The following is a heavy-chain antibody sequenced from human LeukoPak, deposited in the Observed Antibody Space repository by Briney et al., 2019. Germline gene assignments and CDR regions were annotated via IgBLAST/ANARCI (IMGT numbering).Heavy chain of an antibody. J-gene: IGHJ4*02. CDR2: IYTSGST. CDR1: GGSISSYY. D-gene: IGHD4-17*01. CDR3: AGRIKTTVTTYPRLPTYYFDY. Sequence: SETLSLTCTVSGGSISSYYWSWIRQPAGKGLEWIGRIYTSGSTNYNPSLKSRVTMSVDTSKNQFSLKLSSVTAADTAVYYCAGRIKTTVTTYPRLPTYYFDYWGQGTLVTVSS. V-gene: IGHV4-4*07.